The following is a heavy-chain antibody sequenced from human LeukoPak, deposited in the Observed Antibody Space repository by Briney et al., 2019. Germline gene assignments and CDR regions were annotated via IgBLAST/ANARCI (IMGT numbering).Heavy chain of an antibody. CDR1: GFTFSNYA. CDR2: ISGSGDST. D-gene: IGHD3/OR15-3a*01. V-gene: IGHV3-23*01. Sequence: PGGSLRLSCAASGFTFSNYAMRWVRQAPGKGLEWVSGISGSGDSTYYADSVKGRFTISRDNAKNSLYLQMNSLRAEDTAVYYCARTGHYYMDVWGKGTTVTVSS. CDR3: ARTGHYYMDV. J-gene: IGHJ6*03.